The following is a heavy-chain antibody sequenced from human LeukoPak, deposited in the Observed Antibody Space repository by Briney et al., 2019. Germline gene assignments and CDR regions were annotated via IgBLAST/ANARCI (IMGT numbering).Heavy chain of an antibody. V-gene: IGHV3-53*01. Sequence: GGSLRLSCAASGFTLSSYSMNWVRQAPGKGLEWVSVTYSGGRTYYADSVKGRFTISRDNSKNTLYLQMNSLRAEDTAVYYCAKTGNPATGDYWGQGTLVTVSS. CDR1: GFTLSSYS. CDR2: TYSGGRT. J-gene: IGHJ4*02. D-gene: IGHD1-1*01. CDR3: AKTGNPATGDY.